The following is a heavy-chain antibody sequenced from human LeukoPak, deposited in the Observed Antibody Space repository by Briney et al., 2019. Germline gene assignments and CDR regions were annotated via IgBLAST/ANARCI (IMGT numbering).Heavy chain of an antibody. CDR3: ARDRCSSTSCKNYYYYGMGV. CDR1: GYTFTSYG. Sequence: ASVKVSCKASGYTFTSYGISWVRQAPGQGLEWMGWISAYNGNTNYAQKLQGRVTMTTDTSTSTAYMELRSLRSDDTAVYYCARDRCSSTSCKNYYYYGMGVWGQGTTVTVSS. V-gene: IGHV1-18*01. CDR2: ISAYNGNT. D-gene: IGHD2-2*01. J-gene: IGHJ6*02.